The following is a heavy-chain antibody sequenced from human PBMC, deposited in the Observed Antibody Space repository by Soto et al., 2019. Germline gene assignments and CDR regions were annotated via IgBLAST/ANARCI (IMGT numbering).Heavy chain of an antibody. CDR1: GYTFTGYY. CDR2: INSNSGGT. Sequence: ASVKVSCKASGYTFTGYYMHWVRQAPGQGLERMGWINSNSGGTNYAQKFQGWVTMTRDTSISTAYMELSRLSSDDTAVYYCARDQGQWLAEYYFDYWGQGTLVTVSS. V-gene: IGHV1-2*04. J-gene: IGHJ4*02. D-gene: IGHD6-19*01. CDR3: ARDQGQWLAEYYFDY.